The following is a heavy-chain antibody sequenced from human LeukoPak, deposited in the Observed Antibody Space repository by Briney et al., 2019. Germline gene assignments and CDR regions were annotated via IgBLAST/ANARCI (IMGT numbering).Heavy chain of an antibody. Sequence: PSETLSLTCAVSGGSISSSSYYWGWIRQPPGKGLEWIGSIYYSGSTYYNPSLRSRVTISVDTSKNQFSLKLSSVTAADTAVYYCARQIGYSGSSSPWGQGTLVTVSS. CDR2: IYYSGST. D-gene: IGHD1-26*01. V-gene: IGHV4-39*01. J-gene: IGHJ5*02. CDR3: ARQIGYSGSSSP. CDR1: GGSISSSSYY.